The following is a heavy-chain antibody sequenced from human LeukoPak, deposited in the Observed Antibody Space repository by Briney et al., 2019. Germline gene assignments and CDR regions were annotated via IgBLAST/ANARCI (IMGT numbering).Heavy chain of an antibody. D-gene: IGHD5-18*01. J-gene: IGHJ4*02. Sequence: GGSLRLSCAASGFTFSNYAMSWARQAPGKGLEWVSAISGSGGSTYYADSVKGRFTISRDNSENTLYLQMNSLRAEDTAVYYCTKGTIWLPFDYWGQGTLVTVSS. CDR3: TKGTIWLPFDY. CDR2: ISGSGGST. V-gene: IGHV3-23*01. CDR1: GFTFSNYA.